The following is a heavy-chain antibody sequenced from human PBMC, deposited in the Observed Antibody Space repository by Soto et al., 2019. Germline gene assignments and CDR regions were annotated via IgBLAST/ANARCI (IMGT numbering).Heavy chain of an antibody. CDR2: IIPIFGTA. D-gene: IGHD6-13*01. CDR1: GGTFSSYA. Sequence: SVKVSCKASGGTFSSYAISWVRQAPGQGLEWMGGIIPIFGTANYAQKFQGRVTITADESTSTAYMELSSLRSEDTAVYYCARAEGIAAAVYDYWGQGTLVTVSS. J-gene: IGHJ4*02. CDR3: ARAEGIAAAVYDY. V-gene: IGHV1-69*13.